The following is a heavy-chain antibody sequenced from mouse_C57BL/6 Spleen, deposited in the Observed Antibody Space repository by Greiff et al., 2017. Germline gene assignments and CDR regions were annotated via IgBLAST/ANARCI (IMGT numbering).Heavy chain of an antibody. D-gene: IGHD1-1*01. J-gene: IGHJ2*01. V-gene: IGHV5-17*01. CDR2: ISSGSSTI. CDR3: ARDYYL. Sequence: EVMLVESGGGLGKPGGSLKLPCAAPGFTFSDYGMHWVRQAPEKGLEWVAYISSGSSTIYYADTVKGRFTISRDNAKNTLFLQMTSLRSEDTAMYYCARDYYLWGQGTTLTVSS. CDR1: GFTFSDYG.